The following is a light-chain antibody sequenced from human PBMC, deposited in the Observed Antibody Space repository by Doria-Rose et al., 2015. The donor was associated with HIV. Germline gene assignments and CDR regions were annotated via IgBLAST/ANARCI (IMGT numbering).Light chain of an antibody. V-gene: IGKV4-1*01. Sequence: DIRLTQSPESLGMSLGERATLNCKSNQSLLYTSKNYLAWYQQKPGQPTKLLIYWASTRQSGVPARFSGSGSGTDFTLTISSLEAEGVAVYYCQQYYDTPSFGPGTTVDIK. J-gene: IGKJ3*01. CDR2: WAS. CDR1: QSLLYTSKNY. CDR3: QQYYDTPS.